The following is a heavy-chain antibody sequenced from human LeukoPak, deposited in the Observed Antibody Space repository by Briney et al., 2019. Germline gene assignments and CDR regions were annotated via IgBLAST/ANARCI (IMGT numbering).Heavy chain of an antibody. CDR1: GFTISSNY. CDR2: IYTGGST. J-gene: IGHJ4*02. V-gene: IGHV3-66*01. D-gene: IGHD7-27*01. CDR3: AKASTLRTGDAH. Sequence: GGSLRLPCVASGFTISSNYMSWVRQAPGKGLEWISVIYTGGSTSYADSVKGRFTISRDSSTNTLFLQMNSLRAEDTAVYYCAKASTLRTGDAHWGQGTLVTVSS.